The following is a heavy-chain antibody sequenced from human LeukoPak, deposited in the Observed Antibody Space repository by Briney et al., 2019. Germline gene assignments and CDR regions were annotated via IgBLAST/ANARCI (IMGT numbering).Heavy chain of an antibody. CDR1: GFTFSSYA. CDR3: AKLPVSYSSGWSNFDY. CDR2: ISGSGGST. V-gene: IGHV3-23*01. J-gene: IGHJ4*02. D-gene: IGHD6-19*01. Sequence: GGSLRPSCAASGFTFSSYAMSWVRQAPGKGLDWVSGISGSGGSTYYADSVKGRFTISRDNSKNTLYLQMNSLRAEDTAVYYCAKLPVSYSSGWSNFDYWGQGTLVTVSS.